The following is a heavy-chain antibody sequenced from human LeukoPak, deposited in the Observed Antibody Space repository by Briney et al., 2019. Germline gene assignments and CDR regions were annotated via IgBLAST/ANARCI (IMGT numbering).Heavy chain of an antibody. CDR1: GGTFSSYT. Sequence: ASVTVSCTASGGTFSSYTISWVRQAPGQGLEWMGRIIPILGIANYAQKFQGRVTITADKSTSTAYMELSSLRSEATAVYYCATVDYGGYFDYWGQGTLVTVSS. J-gene: IGHJ4*02. CDR3: ATVDYGGYFDY. V-gene: IGHV1-69*02. CDR2: IIPILGIA. D-gene: IGHD4/OR15-4a*01.